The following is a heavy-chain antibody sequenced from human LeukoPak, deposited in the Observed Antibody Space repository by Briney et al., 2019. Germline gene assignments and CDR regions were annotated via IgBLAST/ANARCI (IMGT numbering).Heavy chain of an antibody. CDR3: ARDSSMLRGPLVIYYFDF. CDR2: ISGGGDAT. J-gene: IGHJ4*02. V-gene: IGHV3-23*01. D-gene: IGHD3-10*01. CDR1: DFSFITYA. Sequence: PGGSLRLSCAASDFSFITYAMSWVRQAPGKGLEWVSTISGGGDATYYADSVKGRFTISRDNSKNTLYLQMNSLRVEDTAVYYRARDSSMLRGPLVIYYFDFWGQGTLVTVSS.